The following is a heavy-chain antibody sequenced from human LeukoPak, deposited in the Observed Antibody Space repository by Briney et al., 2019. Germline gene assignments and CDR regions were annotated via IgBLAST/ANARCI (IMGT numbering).Heavy chain of an antibody. V-gene: IGHV3-48*01. D-gene: IGHD3-16*01. J-gene: IGHJ4*02. Sequence: GGSLRLSCAASGFTFSSYSMNWVRQAPGKGLEWVLYISSSSSTIYYADSVKGRFTISRDNAKNSLYLQMNSLRAEDTAVYYCARVGFQGGLTFDYWGQGTLVTVSS. CDR3: ARVGFQGGLTFDY. CDR1: GFTFSSYS. CDR2: ISSSSSTI.